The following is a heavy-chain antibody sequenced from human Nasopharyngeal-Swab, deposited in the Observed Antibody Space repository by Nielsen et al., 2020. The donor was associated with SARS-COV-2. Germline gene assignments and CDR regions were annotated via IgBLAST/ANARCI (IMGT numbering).Heavy chain of an antibody. V-gene: IGHV3-74*03. D-gene: IGHD6-19*01. CDR3: ARVPFYSSGWYGVDYFDY. J-gene: IGHJ4*02. CDR2: INSDGSTT. Sequence: WIRQPPGKGLVWVSRINSDGSTTMYADSVKGRFTISRDNAKDMLYLQMNSLRAEDTAVYYCARVPFYSSGWYGVDYFDYWGQGTLVT.